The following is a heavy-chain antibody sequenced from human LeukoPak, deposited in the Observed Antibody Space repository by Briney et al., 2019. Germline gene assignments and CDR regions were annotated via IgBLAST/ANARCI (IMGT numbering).Heavy chain of an antibody. CDR3: ARVAYYGSGSSCFDP. D-gene: IGHD3-10*01. Sequence: GSVRVSCKASGYTFTSYGISWVRQAPGQGVEWMGWISAYNGNTNYAQKLQGRVTMTTDTSTSTAYMELRSLRSDDTAVYYCARVAYYGSGSSCFDPWGQGTLVTVSS. J-gene: IGHJ5*02. CDR2: ISAYNGNT. CDR1: GYTFTSYG. V-gene: IGHV1-18*04.